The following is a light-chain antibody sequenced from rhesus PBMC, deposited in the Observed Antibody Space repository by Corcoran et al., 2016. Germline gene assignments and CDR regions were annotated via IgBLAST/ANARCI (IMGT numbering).Light chain of an antibody. Sequence: DIQMTQSPSSLSASVGDRVTITCRASENVNNYLHWYQQKPGKAPKLRIYKASTLQRGVPSRFSGSGSGTVFPLTISSLQPEDFATYYCQHSYGTPLTFGGGTKVELK. CDR3: QHSYGTPLT. V-gene: IGKV1-74*01. CDR2: KAS. J-gene: IGKJ4*01. CDR1: ENVNNY.